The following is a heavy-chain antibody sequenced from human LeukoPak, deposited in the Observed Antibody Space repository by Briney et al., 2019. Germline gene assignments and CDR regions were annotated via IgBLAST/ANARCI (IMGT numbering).Heavy chain of an antibody. J-gene: IGHJ6*02. D-gene: IGHD6-6*01. Sequence: PSETLSLTCALYNGSLSGYYWSWVRQPPGAGLEWIGEINHSGSTNYKWSLKSRVTISIDTSKSRFSLKLSSVTAADTAIYYCARALTEYSSSFYYYYGMDIWGQGTTVTVS. CDR3: ARALTEYSSSFYYYYGMDI. CDR2: INHSGST. CDR1: NGSLSGYY. V-gene: IGHV4-34*01.